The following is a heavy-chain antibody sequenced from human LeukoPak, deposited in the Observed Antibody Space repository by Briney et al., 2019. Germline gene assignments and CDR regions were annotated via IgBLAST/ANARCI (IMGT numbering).Heavy chain of an antibody. CDR3: AKDSGASVEYYFDY. CDR1: GYTFTSYG. D-gene: IGHD1-26*01. V-gene: IGHV1-18*01. CDR2: ISAYNGNT. Sequence: ASVKVSCKASGYTFTSYGISWVRQAPGQGLEWMGWISAYNGNTNYAQKLQGRVTMTTDTSTSTAYMELRSLRSDDTAVYYCAKDSGASVEYYFDYWGQGTLVTVSS. J-gene: IGHJ4*02.